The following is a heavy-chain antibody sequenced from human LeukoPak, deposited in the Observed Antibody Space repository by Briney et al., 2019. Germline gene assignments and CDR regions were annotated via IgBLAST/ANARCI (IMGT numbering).Heavy chain of an antibody. J-gene: IGHJ4*02. V-gene: IGHV3-66*01. CDR1: GFTVSSNY. CDR3: TRDYRGSGYENFDY. Sequence: PGGSLRLSCAASGFTVSSNYMSWVRQAPGKGLEWVSIVYSGGSTYYADSVKGRFTISRDNSENTLYLQMNSLRAEDTAVYYCTRDYRGSGYENFDYWGQGTLVTVSS. D-gene: IGHD5-12*01. CDR2: VYSGGST.